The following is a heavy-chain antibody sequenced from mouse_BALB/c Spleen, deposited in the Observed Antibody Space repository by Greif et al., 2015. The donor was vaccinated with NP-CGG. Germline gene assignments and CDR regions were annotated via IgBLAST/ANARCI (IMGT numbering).Heavy chain of an antibody. D-gene: IGHD1-1*01. CDR2: ISNLAYSI. J-gene: IGHJ1*01. CDR1: GFTFSDYG. Sequence: EVQLVESGGGLVQPGGSRKLSCAASGFTFSDYGMAWVRQAPGKGPEWVAFISNLAYSIYYADTVTGRFTISRENAKNTLYLEMSSLRSEDAAMYYCARDYYGSSYWYFDVWVAGTTVTFSS. V-gene: IGHV5-15*02. CDR3: ARDYYGSSYWYFDV.